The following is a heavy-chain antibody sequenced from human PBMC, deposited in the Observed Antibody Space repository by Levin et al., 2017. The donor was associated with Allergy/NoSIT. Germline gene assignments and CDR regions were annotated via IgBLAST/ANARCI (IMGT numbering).Heavy chain of an antibody. CDR2: IKQDGSDK. Sequence: KGPEWVANIKQDGSDKYYVDSVEGRFTVSRDNAKSSLYLQMNSLRVEDTAVYYCARDHDGEDEYFDFWGQGTLVTVSS. V-gene: IGHV3-7*01. CDR3: ARDHDGEDEYFDF. D-gene: IGHD3-10*01. J-gene: IGHJ4*02.